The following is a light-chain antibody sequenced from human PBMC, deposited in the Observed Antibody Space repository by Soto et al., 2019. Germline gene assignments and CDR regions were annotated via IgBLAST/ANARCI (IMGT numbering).Light chain of an antibody. V-gene: IGKV3-15*01. Sequence: EMVMTQSPATLSVSPGERANLSCRASQSVGTKLAWYQQTPGQAPRLLIYGASNRATGVPARISGSGSGTEFTLTISSLQPEDFATYYCLQHNSYPITFGQGTRLEIK. CDR1: QSVGTK. CDR2: GAS. CDR3: LQHNSYPIT. J-gene: IGKJ5*01.